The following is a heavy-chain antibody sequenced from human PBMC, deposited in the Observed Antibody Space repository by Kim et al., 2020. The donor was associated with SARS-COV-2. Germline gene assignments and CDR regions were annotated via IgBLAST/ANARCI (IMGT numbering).Heavy chain of an antibody. CDR1: GFTFGDYA. CDR2: ISWNSGSI. CDR3: AKDIGVVPAAIRYYGMDV. Sequence: GGSLRLSCAASGFTFGDYAMHWVRQAPGKGLEWVSGISWNSGSIGYADSVKGRFTISRDNAKNSLYLQMNSLRAEDTALYYCAKDIGVVPAAIRYYGMDVWGQGTTVTVSS. J-gene: IGHJ6*02. D-gene: IGHD2-2*01. V-gene: IGHV3-9*01.